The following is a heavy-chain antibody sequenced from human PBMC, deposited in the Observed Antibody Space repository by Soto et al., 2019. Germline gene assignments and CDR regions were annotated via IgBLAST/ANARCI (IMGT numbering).Heavy chain of an antibody. J-gene: IGHJ4*02. CDR1: GFTFSSYA. D-gene: IGHD2-15*01. V-gene: IGHV3-30-3*01. CDR3: ARGSGGSCDFDY. CDR2: ISYDGSNK. Sequence: QVQLVEPGGGVVQPGRSLRLSCAASGFTFSSYAMHWVRQAPGKGLEWVAVISYDGSNKYYADSVKGRFTISRDNSKNTLYLQMNSLRAEDTAVYYCARGSGGSCDFDYWGQGTLVTVSS.